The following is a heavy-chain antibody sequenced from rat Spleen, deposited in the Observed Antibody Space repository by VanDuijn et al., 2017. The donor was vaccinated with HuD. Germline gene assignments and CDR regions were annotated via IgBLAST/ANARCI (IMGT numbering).Heavy chain of an antibody. CDR1: GFTFSDYS. D-gene: IGHD1-12*02. J-gene: IGHJ2*01. CDR2: IIYDGSRT. V-gene: IGHV5S10*01. CDR3: ARHGYDGSYYYWDY. Sequence: EVQLVESGGGLVQPGRSLKLSCAASGFTFSDYSMAWVRQAPKKGLEWVATIIYDGSRTYYRDSVKGRFTISRDNAKSTLYLQMDSLRSEDTATYYCARHGYDGSYYYWDYWGQGVMVTVSS.